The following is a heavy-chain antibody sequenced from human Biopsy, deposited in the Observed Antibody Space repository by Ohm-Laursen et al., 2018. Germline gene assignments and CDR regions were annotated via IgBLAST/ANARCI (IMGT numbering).Heavy chain of an antibody. J-gene: IGHJ3*01. Sequence: SDTLSLTCTVSGASINIAYYWGWIRQPPGKGLEWIGIIYQTGNTYYNPSHKSRLTISGDASKNEFFLNLTSVTAADTAIYYCVRVRGITPPGAFDFWGQGTKVAVSS. D-gene: IGHD6-13*01. V-gene: IGHV4-38-2*02. CDR1: GASINIAYY. CDR2: IYQTGNT. CDR3: VRVRGITPPGAFDF.